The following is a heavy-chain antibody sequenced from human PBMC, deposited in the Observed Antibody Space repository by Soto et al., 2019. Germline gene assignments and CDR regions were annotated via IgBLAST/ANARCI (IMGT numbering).Heavy chain of an antibody. Sequence: EVQLVESWGGLVQPGRSLRLSCAASGFTFDDYAMHWVRQAPGKGLEWVSGISWNSGNIGYADSVKGRFTISRDNAKNSLYLQMKSLRAEDTALYYCAKDSGYGDSSYGNFDYWGQGTLVTVSS. CDR1: GFTFDDYA. J-gene: IGHJ4*02. CDR2: ISWNSGNI. D-gene: IGHD4-17*01. CDR3: AKDSGYGDSSYGNFDY. V-gene: IGHV3-9*01.